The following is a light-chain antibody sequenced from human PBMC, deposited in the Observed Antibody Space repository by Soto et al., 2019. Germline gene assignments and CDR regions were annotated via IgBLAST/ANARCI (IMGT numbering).Light chain of an antibody. J-gene: IGKJ4*01. V-gene: IGKV1-5*03. CDR2: KTS. CDR3: QQCDGYPLT. Sequence: DIQMTQSPSTLSASVGDTVTITCRASQSISSWLAWYQQKPGKAPKLLIYKTSSLESGVPSRFSGSGSGTEFTLTISSLQPDDFATYYCQQCDGYPLTFGGGTKVEIK. CDR1: QSISSW.